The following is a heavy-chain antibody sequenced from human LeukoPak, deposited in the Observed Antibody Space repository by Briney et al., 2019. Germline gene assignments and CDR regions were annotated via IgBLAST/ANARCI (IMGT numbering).Heavy chain of an antibody. D-gene: IGHD2-15*01. V-gene: IGHV4-34*01. Sequence: SETLSLTCAVYGGSFSGYYWSWIRQPPGKGLEWIGEINHSGSTNYNPSLKSRVTISVDTSKNQFSLKLSSVTAADTAVYYCARGQLDCSGGSCCSDWFDPWGQGTPVTVSS. J-gene: IGHJ5*02. CDR2: INHSGST. CDR3: ARGQLDCSGGSCCSDWFDP. CDR1: GGSFSGYY.